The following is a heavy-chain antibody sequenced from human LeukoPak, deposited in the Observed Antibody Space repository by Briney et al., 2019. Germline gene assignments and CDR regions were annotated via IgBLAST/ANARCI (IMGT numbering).Heavy chain of an antibody. Sequence: SVKVSCKASGGTFSSYAISWVRQAPGQGLEWMGGIIPIFGTANYAQKFQGRVTITADESTSTAYMELSSLRSEDTAVYYCARFGPDITIFGVDFWANCYYYMDVWGKGTTVAVSS. D-gene: IGHD3-3*01. CDR3: ARFGPDITIFGVDFWANCYYYMDV. J-gene: IGHJ6*03. V-gene: IGHV1-69*13. CDR1: GGTFSSYA. CDR2: IIPIFGTA.